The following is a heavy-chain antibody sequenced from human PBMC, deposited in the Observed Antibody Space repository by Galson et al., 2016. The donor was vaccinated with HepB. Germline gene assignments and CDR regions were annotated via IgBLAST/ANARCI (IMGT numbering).Heavy chain of an antibody. CDR3: VRDSGYCTKIECRGDAFEI. D-gene: IGHD2-8*01. CDR2: IKQDGSER. CDR1: GISFSTKW. Sequence: SLRLSCAASGISFSTKWMSWVRQAPGKGLEWVANIKQDGSERYYVDSVKGRFTISRDNSKNSLYLQMNSLRAEDTAVYYCVRDSGYCTKIECRGDAFEIWGQGTMVTVSS. J-gene: IGHJ3*02. V-gene: IGHV3-7*04.